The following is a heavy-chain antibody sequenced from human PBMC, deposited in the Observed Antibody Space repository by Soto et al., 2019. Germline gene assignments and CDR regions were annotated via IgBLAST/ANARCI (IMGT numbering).Heavy chain of an antibody. V-gene: IGHV3-23*01. CDR3: AKGSKGFDY. CDR1: GFTFGSYA. J-gene: IGHJ4*02. CDR2: IIGGGDNT. D-gene: IGHD3-10*01. Sequence: EVQLLESGGGLVQPGGPLRLSCAASGFTFGSYAMHWVRQAPGKGLEWVSAIIGGGDNTYHADSVKGRFTISRDNFKNKLYLQRDSPRDDDSAIYYCAKGSKGFDYWGQGTLVTVSS.